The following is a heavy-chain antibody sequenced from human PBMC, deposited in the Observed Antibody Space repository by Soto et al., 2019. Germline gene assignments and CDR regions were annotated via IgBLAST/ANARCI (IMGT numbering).Heavy chain of an antibody. CDR1: GFTFSDSY. D-gene: IGHD6-19*01. V-gene: IGHV3-11*01. Sequence: GVSLRLSCAASGFTFSDSYMSWIRQAPGKGLEWISYITFSGNTVYYADSLKGRFTISRDNAKNSLYLQMSRLRAEDTAVYYCARGDMAVAGQRRWFDPWGQGTLVTVSS. CDR3: ARGDMAVAGQRRWFDP. J-gene: IGHJ5*02. CDR2: ITFSGNTV.